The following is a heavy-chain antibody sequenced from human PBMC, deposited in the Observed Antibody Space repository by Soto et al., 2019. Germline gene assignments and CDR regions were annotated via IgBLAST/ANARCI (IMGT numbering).Heavy chain of an antibody. CDR2: IWYDGSNK. D-gene: IGHD3-3*01. CDR3: ARDPLVDFWSGYYYFAY. J-gene: IGHJ4*02. Sequence: GGSLRLSCAASGFTFSSYGMHWVRQAPGKGLEWVAVIWYDGSNKYYADSVKGRFTTSRDNSKNTLYLQMNSLRAEETAVYYSARDPLVDFWSGYYYFAYWGQGTLVTVSS. V-gene: IGHV3-33*01. CDR1: GFTFSSYG.